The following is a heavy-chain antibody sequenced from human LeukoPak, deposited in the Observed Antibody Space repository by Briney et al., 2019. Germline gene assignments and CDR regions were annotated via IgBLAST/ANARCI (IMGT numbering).Heavy chain of an antibody. Sequence: PGGSLRLSCAASGFTFSSYAMHWVRRAPGKGLEWVAVISYDGSNKYYADSVKGRFTISRDNSKNTLYLQMNSLRAEDTAVYYCARRAEIFSGYDLLNYWGQGTLVTVSS. CDR1: GFTFSSYA. D-gene: IGHD5-12*01. CDR2: ISYDGSNK. CDR3: ARRAEIFSGYDLLNY. J-gene: IGHJ4*02. V-gene: IGHV3-30*14.